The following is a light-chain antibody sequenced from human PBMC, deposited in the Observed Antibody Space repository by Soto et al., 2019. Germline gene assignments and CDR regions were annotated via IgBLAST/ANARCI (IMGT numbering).Light chain of an antibody. CDR3: QQYGKLPIT. CDR2: GAS. Sequence: EIVLTQSPGTQSLSPGGRAPLSCGGSQCVMSNYVAWYHQKPGQAPRLLISGASTRAAGIPDRFSGSGSGTDFTLTISSLEPEDFAVYYCQQYGKLPITFGQGTRLEIK. J-gene: IGKJ5*01. V-gene: IGKV3-20*01. CDR1: QCVMSNY.